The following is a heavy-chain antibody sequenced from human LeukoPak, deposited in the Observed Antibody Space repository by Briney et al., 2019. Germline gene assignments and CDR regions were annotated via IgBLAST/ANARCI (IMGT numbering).Heavy chain of an antibody. CDR3: ARSIGDTIFGVVIANWYFDL. CDR2: IYTRGST. Sequence: PSETLSLTCTVSGGSISSGSYYWSWIRQPAGKGLEWIGRIYTRGSTNYNPSLKSRVTISVDTSKNQFSLKLSSVTAADTAVYYCARSIGDTIFGVVIANWYFDLWGRGTLVTVSS. D-gene: IGHD3-3*01. J-gene: IGHJ2*01. V-gene: IGHV4-61*02. CDR1: GGSISSGSYY.